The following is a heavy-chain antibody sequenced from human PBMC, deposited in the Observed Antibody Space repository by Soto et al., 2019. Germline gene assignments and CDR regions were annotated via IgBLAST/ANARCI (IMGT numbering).Heavy chain of an antibody. CDR2: INHSGST. CDR3: ARGLRFLEWFYGMDV. V-gene: IGHV4-34*01. D-gene: IGHD3-3*01. CDR1: GGSFSGYY. J-gene: IGHJ6*02. Sequence: KPSETLSLTCAVYGGSFSGYYWRWIRQPPGKGLEWIGEINHSGSTNYNPSLKSRVTISVDTSKNQFSLKLSSVTAADTAVYYCARGLRFLEWFYGMDVWGQGTTVTVSS.